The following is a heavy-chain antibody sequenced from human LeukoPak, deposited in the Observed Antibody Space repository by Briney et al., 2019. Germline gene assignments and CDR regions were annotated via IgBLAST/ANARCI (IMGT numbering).Heavy chain of an antibody. Sequence: GSLRLSCAATGFIFSSHWMDWVRSAPGEGLVRVSRFNGRGNWTHYADSVRGRFISSIDNADITISLQMNKLRAEDAAVYFCAREVFECPGHSGDFDVWGQGTMVTVSS. CDR3: AREVFECPGHSGDFDV. CDR2: FNGRGNWT. CDR1: GFIFSSHW. J-gene: IGHJ3*01. V-gene: IGHV3-74*01. D-gene: IGHD2-15*01.